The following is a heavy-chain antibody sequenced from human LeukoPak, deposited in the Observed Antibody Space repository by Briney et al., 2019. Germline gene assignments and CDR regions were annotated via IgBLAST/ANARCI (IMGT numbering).Heavy chain of an antibody. CDR2: TYYRSKWYN. CDR1: GDSVSNNSAA. Sequence: SQTLSLTFAISGDSVSNNSAAWTWIRQSPSRGLEWLGRTYYRSKWYNDYAVSVISRIPINPNTSKNQFSLQLNSVTPEDTAVYYCARYPVVGYYYGMDVWGQGTTVTVSS. J-gene: IGHJ6*02. CDR3: ARYPVVGYYYGMDV. V-gene: IGHV6-1*01.